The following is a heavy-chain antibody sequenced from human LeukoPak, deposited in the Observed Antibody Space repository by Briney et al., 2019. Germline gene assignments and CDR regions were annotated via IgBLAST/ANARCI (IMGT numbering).Heavy chain of an antibody. CDR1: GYTFTSYG. D-gene: IGHD3-16*01. J-gene: IGHJ4*02. V-gene: IGHV7-4-1*02. Sequence: ASVKVSCKASGYTFTSYGISWVRQAPGQGLEWMGRINTNTGNPTYAQGFTGRFVFSLDTSVSTAYLQISSLKAEDTAVYYCAREYAGGPIGYWGQGTLVTVSS. CDR2: INTNTGNP. CDR3: AREYAGGPIGY.